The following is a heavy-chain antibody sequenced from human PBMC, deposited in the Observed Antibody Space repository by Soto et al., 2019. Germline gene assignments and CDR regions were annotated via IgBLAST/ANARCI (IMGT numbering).Heavy chain of an antibody. CDR2: IYYSGST. CDR1: GGSISSYY. CDR3: ARYYTSIDY. J-gene: IGHJ4*02. Sequence: SETLSLTCTVSGGSISSYYWSWIRQPPGKGLEWIGYIYYSGSTNYNPSLKSRVTISVDTSKNQFSLKLSSVTAADTAVYYCARYYTSIDYWGQGTLVTVSS. V-gene: IGHV4-59*01. D-gene: IGHD5-18*01.